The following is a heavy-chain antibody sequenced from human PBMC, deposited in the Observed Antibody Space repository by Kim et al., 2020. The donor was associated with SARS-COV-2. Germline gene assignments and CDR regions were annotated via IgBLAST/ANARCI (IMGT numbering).Heavy chain of an antibody. CDR3: ARGKGTWFDP. J-gene: IGHJ5*02. CDR2: NT. Sequence: NTKDSQKFPGRVTITRDTSASTAYMELSSLRSEDTAVYYCARGKGTWFDPWGQGTLVTVSS. V-gene: IGHV1-3*01.